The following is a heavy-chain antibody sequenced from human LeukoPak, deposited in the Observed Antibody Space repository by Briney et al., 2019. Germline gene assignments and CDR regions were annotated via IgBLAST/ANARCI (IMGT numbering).Heavy chain of an antibody. CDR2: IYPGDSNT. Sequence: PGESLKISCTGSGYSFTNYWIAWVRQMPGKGLEWMGVIYPGDSNTKYSPSFQGQVTISADKSTSTAYLQWSSLKASDSAMYYCARQHGSGSYYSRAIDYWGQGTLVTVSS. V-gene: IGHV5-51*01. J-gene: IGHJ4*02. CDR1: GYSFTNYW. D-gene: IGHD3-10*01. CDR3: ARQHGSGSYYSRAIDY.